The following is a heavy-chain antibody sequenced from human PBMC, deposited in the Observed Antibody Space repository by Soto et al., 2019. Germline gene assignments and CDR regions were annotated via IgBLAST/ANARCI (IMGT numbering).Heavy chain of an antibody. CDR2: ITGYSGNT. Sequence: ASVKVSCKASGYTFTSYGINWVRQAPGQGLEWMGWITGYSGNTKYAQKFQGRVTMTTDTSTSTAYMELRSLRSDDTAVYYCARAFGSGSYYELAYWGQGTLVTVPQ. V-gene: IGHV1-18*01. D-gene: IGHD3-10*01. CDR1: GYTFTSYG. CDR3: ARAFGSGSYYELAY. J-gene: IGHJ4*02.